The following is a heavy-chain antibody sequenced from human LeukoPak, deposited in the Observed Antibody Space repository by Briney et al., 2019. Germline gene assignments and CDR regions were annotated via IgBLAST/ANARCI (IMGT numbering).Heavy chain of an antibody. V-gene: IGHV4-59*01. J-gene: IGHJ5*02. Sequence: SETLSLTCTVSGGSISSYYWSWIRQPPGKGLEWIGYIYYSGSTSYNPSLKSRVTISVDTSKNQFSLKLSSVTAADTAVYYCTRDSSSWYEDWFDPWGQGTLVTVSS. CDR2: IYYSGST. CDR3: TRDSSSWYEDWFDP. D-gene: IGHD6-13*01. CDR1: GGSISSYY.